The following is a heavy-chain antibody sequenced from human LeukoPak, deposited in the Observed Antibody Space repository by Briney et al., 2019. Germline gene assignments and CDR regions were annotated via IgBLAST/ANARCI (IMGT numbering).Heavy chain of an antibody. CDR2: MYYSGST. V-gene: IGHV4-39*07. CDR3: ARVSLVRGAPDYYFDY. J-gene: IGHJ4*02. D-gene: IGHD3-10*01. Sequence: PSETLSLTCTVSGGSISSSSYYWGWIRQPPGKGLEWIGSMYYSGSTNYSPSLKSRVTISVDTSRNQFSLKLSSVTAADTAVYYCARVSLVRGAPDYYFDYWGQGTLVTVSS. CDR1: GGSISSSSYY.